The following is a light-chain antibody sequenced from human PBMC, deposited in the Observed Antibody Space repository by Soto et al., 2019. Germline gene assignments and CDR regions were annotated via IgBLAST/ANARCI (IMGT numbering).Light chain of an antibody. CDR2: DAS. CDR1: QDIKNY. CDR3: QQYDNLPLT. J-gene: IGKJ4*01. V-gene: IGKV1-33*01. Sequence: IPLNQSPSSLSASVGDRVTITCKASQDIKNYLNWYQQKSGKAPKLLIYDASDLETGVPSRFSGSGSGTDFTFTINSLQPEDIATYYCQQYDNLPLTFGGGTKVDIK.